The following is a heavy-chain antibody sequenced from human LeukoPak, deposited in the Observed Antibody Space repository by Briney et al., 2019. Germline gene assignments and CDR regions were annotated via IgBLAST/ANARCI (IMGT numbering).Heavy chain of an antibody. Sequence: GGSLRLSCAASGFTFSSYGMHWVRQGPGKGLEWVTFIWYDGTDKNYADSVKGRFTISRDNSKNTLYLQINSLTTEDTAVYYCTTAVAGPYYFDSWGQGTLVTVSS. CDR1: GFTFSSYG. CDR2: IWYDGTDK. J-gene: IGHJ4*02. V-gene: IGHV3-30*02. D-gene: IGHD6-19*01. CDR3: TTAVAGPYYFDS.